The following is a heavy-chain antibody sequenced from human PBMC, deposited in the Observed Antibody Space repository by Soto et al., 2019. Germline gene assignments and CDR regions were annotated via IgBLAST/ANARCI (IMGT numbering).Heavy chain of an antibody. J-gene: IGHJ4*02. V-gene: IGHV4-31*03. D-gene: IGHD6-19*01. CDR2: IYYSGST. CDR3: ARESGIAVAGLYYFDY. CDR1: GGSISSGGYY. Sequence: SETLSLTCTVSGGSISSGGYYWSWIRQHPGKGLEWIGYIYYSGSTYYNPSLKSRVTISVDTSKNQFSLKLSSVTAADTAVYYCARESGIAVAGLYYFDYWGQGTLVTVSS.